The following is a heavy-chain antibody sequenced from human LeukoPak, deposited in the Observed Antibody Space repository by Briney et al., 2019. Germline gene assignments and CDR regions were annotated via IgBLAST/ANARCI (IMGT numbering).Heavy chain of an antibody. Sequence: GGSLRLSCAASGFTVSSNYMSWVRQAPGKGLEWVSVIYSGGSTYYADSVKGRFTISRDNSKSTLYLQMNSLRAEDTAVYYCAKGMGIAARKVGGVIDYWGQGTLVTVSS. CDR1: GFTVSSNY. V-gene: IGHV3-53*05. CDR3: AKGMGIAARKVGGVIDY. D-gene: IGHD6-13*01. J-gene: IGHJ4*02. CDR2: IYSGGST.